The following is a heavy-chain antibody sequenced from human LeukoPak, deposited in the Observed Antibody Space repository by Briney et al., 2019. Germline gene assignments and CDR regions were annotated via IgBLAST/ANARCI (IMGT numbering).Heavy chain of an antibody. J-gene: IGHJ4*02. CDR1: GFTFSSYV. CDR3: ARDFVFKIDY. V-gene: IGHV3-74*01. Sequence: GSLRLSCETAGFTFSSYVMHWVRRTPGKGLEWVSRISHDGIISYADSVKGRFTISRDNAKNTLLLQMNSLRVENTAVYYCARDFVFKIDYWGRGTLVTVS. CDR2: ISHDGII. D-gene: IGHD3-3*01.